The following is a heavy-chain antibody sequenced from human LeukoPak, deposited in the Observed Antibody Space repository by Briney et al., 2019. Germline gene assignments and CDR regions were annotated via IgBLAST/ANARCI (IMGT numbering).Heavy chain of an antibody. J-gene: IGHJ6*03. CDR2: IRYDGSNK. Sequence: GRSLRLSCAASGFTFSSSGMHWVRQAPGKGLEWVAFIRYDGSNKYYADSVKGRFTISRDNSKNTLYLQMNSLRAEDTAVYYCAKGRSGSYRYYYYYMDVWGKGTTVTVSS. CDR1: GFTFSSSG. CDR3: AKGRSGSYRYYYYYMDV. D-gene: IGHD1-26*01. V-gene: IGHV3-30*02.